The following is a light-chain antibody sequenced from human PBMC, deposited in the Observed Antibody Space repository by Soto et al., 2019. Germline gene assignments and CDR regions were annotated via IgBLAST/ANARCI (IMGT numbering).Light chain of an antibody. CDR1: SSDVGGYDY. Sequence: QSALTQPASVSVSPGQSIAISCTGTSSDVGGYDYVSWYQQHPDKAPKLMIYEVTKRPSGVSNRFSGSKSGNTASLTISGLQPEDEADYYCSSHTSGNTRVFGSGTKLTV. CDR3: SSHTSGNTRV. CDR2: EVT. V-gene: IGLV2-14*01. J-gene: IGLJ1*01.